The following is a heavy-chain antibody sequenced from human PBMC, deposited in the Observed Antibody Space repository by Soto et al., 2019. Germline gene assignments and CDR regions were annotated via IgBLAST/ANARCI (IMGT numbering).Heavy chain of an antibody. J-gene: IGHJ5*02. V-gene: IGHV3-23*01. Sequence: GGSLRLSCAASGFTFSSYAMSWVRQAPGKGLEWVSAISGSGGSTYYADSVKGRFTISRDNSKNTLYPQMNSLRAEDTAVYYCAKDPVLLWFGEPGAWFDPWGQGTLVTVSS. CDR3: AKDPVLLWFGEPGAWFDP. CDR1: GFTFSSYA. D-gene: IGHD3-10*01. CDR2: ISGSGGST.